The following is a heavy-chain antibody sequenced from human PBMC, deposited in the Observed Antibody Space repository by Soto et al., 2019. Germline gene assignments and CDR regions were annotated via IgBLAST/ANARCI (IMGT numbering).Heavy chain of an antibody. D-gene: IGHD3-22*01. Sequence: GESLKISCKGSGYSFTSYWISWVRQMPGKGLEWMGRIDPSDSYTNYSPSFQGHVTISADKSISTAYLQWSSLKASDTAMYYCARHTYYYDSSGYSDFDYWGQGTLVTVPQ. CDR1: GYSFTSYW. J-gene: IGHJ4*02. CDR3: ARHTYYYDSSGYSDFDY. CDR2: IDPSDSYT. V-gene: IGHV5-10-1*01.